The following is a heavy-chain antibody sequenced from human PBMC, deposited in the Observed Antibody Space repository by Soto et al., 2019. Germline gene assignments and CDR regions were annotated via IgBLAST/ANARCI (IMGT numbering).Heavy chain of an antibody. Sequence: QVQLVESGGGVVQPGRSLRLSCAASGFTFSSYSMHWVRQAPGKGLEWVAVILYDGSNKYYADSVKGRFTISRDNSRNTLYLQMNSLRVEDTAMYYCAKDFLRGSGTCLDYWGQGTLVTVSS. D-gene: IGHD3-10*01. CDR1: GFTFSSYS. CDR2: ILYDGSNK. CDR3: AKDFLRGSGTCLDY. J-gene: IGHJ4*02. V-gene: IGHV3-30*18.